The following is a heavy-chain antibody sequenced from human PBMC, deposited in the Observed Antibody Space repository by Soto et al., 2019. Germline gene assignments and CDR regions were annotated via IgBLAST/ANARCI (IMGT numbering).Heavy chain of an antibody. J-gene: IGHJ3*02. V-gene: IGHV3-23*01. CDR3: AKDRVTVVGYDAFDI. CDR2: ISGSGGST. Sequence: GGSLRLSCAASGLTLSSYAMSWVRQAPGKGLEWVSGISGSGGSTYYADSVKGRFTISRDNSRNTLYLQMNSLRAEDTAVYYCAKDRVTVVGYDAFDIWGQGTMVTVSS. D-gene: IGHD6-19*01. CDR1: GLTLSSYA.